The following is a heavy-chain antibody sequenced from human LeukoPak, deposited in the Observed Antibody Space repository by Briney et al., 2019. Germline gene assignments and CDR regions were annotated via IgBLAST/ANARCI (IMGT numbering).Heavy chain of an antibody. J-gene: IGHJ4*02. CDR2: IYYTGTT. Sequence: PSETLSLTCSVSGDSIINYYWSWIRQSPEKGLEWIGYIYYTGTTKYNPSLESRVFMSVDTSKNQFSLRLTSVTVADTAVYYCAKEPSFWGQGILVTVSS. V-gene: IGHV4-59*01. CDR3: AKEPSF. CDR1: GDSIINYY.